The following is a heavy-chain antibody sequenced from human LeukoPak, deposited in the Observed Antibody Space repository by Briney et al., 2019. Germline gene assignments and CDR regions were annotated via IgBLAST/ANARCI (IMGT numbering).Heavy chain of an antibody. CDR2: INPNSGGT. D-gene: IGHD5-24*01. CDR1: GYTFTGYY. Sequence: ASVKVSCKASGYTFTGYYMHWVRQAPGQGLEWMGWINPNSGGTNYAQNFQGRVTMTRDTSISTAYMELSRLRSDDTAVYYCASYGEMATISFDYWGQGTLVTDSS. J-gene: IGHJ4*02. V-gene: IGHV1-2*02. CDR3: ASYGEMATISFDY.